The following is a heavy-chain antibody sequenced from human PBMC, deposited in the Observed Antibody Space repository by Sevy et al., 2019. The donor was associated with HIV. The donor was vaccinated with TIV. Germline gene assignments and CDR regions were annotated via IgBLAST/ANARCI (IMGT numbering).Heavy chain of an antibody. CDR2: IYSDGRT. Sequence: GGSLRLSCAASGLSVSDNYMNWVRQAPGKGLELVSVIYSDGRTYYADSVKGRFTISRDNSRNILSLEMNSLRREDTAVYYCARGENNDEFFHHWGQGTLVTVSS. J-gene: IGHJ1*01. CDR3: ARGENNDEFFHH. V-gene: IGHV3-66*01. CDR1: GLSVSDNY. D-gene: IGHD1-26*01.